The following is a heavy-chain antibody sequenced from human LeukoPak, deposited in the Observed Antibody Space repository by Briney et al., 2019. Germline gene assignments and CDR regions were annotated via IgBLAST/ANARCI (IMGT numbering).Heavy chain of an antibody. CDR3: ARGLRYSEAAFDI. D-gene: IGHD5-12*01. Sequence: GASVKVSCKASGYTFTSYGINWVRQAPGQGLEWMGWINSNTGGTNYAQKFQGRVTMTRDTSINTVYMELSRLRSDDTAVYYCARGLRYSEAAFDIWGQGTMVTVSS. J-gene: IGHJ3*02. CDR2: INSNTGGT. V-gene: IGHV1-2*02. CDR1: GYTFTSYG.